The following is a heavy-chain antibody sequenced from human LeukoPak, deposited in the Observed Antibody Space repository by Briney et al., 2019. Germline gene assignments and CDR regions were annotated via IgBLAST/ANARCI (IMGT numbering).Heavy chain of an antibody. D-gene: IGHD1-26*01. V-gene: IGHV4-4*07. J-gene: IGHJ4*02. CDR2: IYSSGST. CDR1: GGSISSFY. Sequence: PSETLSLTCTVSGGSISSFYWCWIRQPAGKGLEWIGRIYSSGSTDYNPSLKSRVTMSVDTSKNQFSLNLSSLTAADTAVYYCARDRVGAKYFDYWGQGTLVTVSS. CDR3: ARDRVGAKYFDY.